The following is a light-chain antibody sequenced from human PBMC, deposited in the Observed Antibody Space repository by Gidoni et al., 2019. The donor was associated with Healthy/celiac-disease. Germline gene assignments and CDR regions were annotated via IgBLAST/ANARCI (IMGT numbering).Light chain of an antibody. CDR1: PSISSY. CDR3: QQSYSTPT. J-gene: IGKJ4*01. V-gene: IGKV1-39*01. CDR2: AAS. Sequence: DIQMTQSPSSLSASVGDRVTITCRASPSISSYLNWYQQKPGKAPKLLIYAASSLQSGVPSRFSGSGSGTDFTLTISSLQPEDFATYYCQQSYSTPTFXGXTKVEIK.